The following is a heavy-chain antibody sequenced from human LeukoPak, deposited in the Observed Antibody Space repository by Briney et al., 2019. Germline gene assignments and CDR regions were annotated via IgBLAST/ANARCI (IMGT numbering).Heavy chain of an antibody. D-gene: IGHD4-17*01. CDR2: IKSKTDGGTT. V-gene: IGHV3-15*01. CDR1: GYTFSNAW. J-gene: IGHJ4*02. Sequence: GGSLRLSCAASGYTFSNAWMSWVRQAPGKGLEWVGRIKSKTDGGTTDYAAPVKGRFTISRGDSKNTLYLQMNSLKTEDTAVYYCTTDKGELYGDLYWGQGTLVTVSS. CDR3: TTDKGELYGDLY.